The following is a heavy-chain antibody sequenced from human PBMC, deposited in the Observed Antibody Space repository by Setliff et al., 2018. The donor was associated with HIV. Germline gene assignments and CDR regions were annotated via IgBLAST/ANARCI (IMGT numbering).Heavy chain of an antibody. V-gene: IGHV1-69*04. CDR1: GYTFSNYV. Sequence: SVKVSCKASGYTFSNYVMQWVRQAPGQGLEWMGRIIPILGIANYAQKFQGRATITADKSTSTAYMELSSLRSEDTAVYYCAREPGRGSSWYVGFSYYYYSMDVWGKGTTVTVSS. CDR3: AREPGRGSSWYVGFSYYYYSMDV. J-gene: IGHJ6*03. D-gene: IGHD6-13*01. CDR2: IIPILGIA.